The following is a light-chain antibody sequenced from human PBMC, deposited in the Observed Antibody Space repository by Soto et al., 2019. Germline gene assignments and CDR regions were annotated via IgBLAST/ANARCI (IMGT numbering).Light chain of an antibody. CDR1: QSVSSN. V-gene: IGKV3-15*01. CDR3: QQYNNWPPSWT. CDR2: GAS. J-gene: IGKJ1*01. Sequence: XIVXXQSXXTXXVSXGXXXTLSCRASQSVSSNLAWYQQKPGQAPRLLIYGASTRATGIPARFSGSGSGTEFTLTISSLQSEDFAVYYCQQYNNWPPSWTFGQGTKVDIK.